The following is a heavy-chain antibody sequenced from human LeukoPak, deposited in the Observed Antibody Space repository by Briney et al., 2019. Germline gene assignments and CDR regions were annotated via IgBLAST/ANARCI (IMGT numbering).Heavy chain of an antibody. Sequence: GGSLRLSCAASGFIFSDFAMLWVRQASGKGLEWVGRIRTKVDSYATTYAASVKGRFTVSRDDSKNTAYLEMNGLKSEDTAVYYCARPSSGFHFWGQGTLVTVSS. CDR2: IRTKVDSYAT. D-gene: IGHD3-22*01. CDR3: ARPSSGFHF. V-gene: IGHV3-73*01. CDR1: GFIFSDFA. J-gene: IGHJ4*02.